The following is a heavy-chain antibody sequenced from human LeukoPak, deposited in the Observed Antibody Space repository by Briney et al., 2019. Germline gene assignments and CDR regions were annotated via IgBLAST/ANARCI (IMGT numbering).Heavy chain of an antibody. J-gene: IGHJ3*02. CDR3: ARDDSLTTDSAFDI. V-gene: IGHV3-7*01. CDR2: IKQDGSEK. D-gene: IGHD4-17*01. CDR1: GFTFSSYW. Sequence: PGGSLRLSCAASGFTFSSYWMSWVRQAPGKGLEWVANIKQDGSEKYYVDSVKGRFTISRDNAKNSLYLQMNSLRAEDTAVYYCARDDSLTTDSAFDIRGQGTMVTVSS.